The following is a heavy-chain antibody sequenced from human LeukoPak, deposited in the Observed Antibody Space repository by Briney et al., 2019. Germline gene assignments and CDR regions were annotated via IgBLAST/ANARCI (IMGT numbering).Heavy chain of an antibody. CDR2: INPSGGST. D-gene: IGHD3-9*01. CDR1: GYTFTSYG. CDR3: ARGSRPVYNLLTGKRYFDY. Sequence: GASVKVSCKASGYTFTSYGISWVRQAPGQGLEWMGLINPSGGSTTYAQKFRGRLTMTRDMSTSTVYMELSSLRSEDTAVYYCARGSRPVYNLLTGKRYFDYWGQGTLLTVSS. J-gene: IGHJ4*02. V-gene: IGHV1-46*01.